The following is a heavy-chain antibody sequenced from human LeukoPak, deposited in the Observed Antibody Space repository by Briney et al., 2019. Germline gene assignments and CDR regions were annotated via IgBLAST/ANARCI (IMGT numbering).Heavy chain of an antibody. J-gene: IGHJ6*03. CDR1: GGSISSGDYY. CDR2: IYYSGST. D-gene: IGHD3-3*01. Sequence: PSQALSLTCTVSGGSISSGDYYWSWIRQPPGKGLEWIGYIYYSGSTNYNPSLKSRVTISVDTSKNQFSLKLSSVTAADTAVYYCARDPGVNRCYYYMDVWGKGTTVTVSS. V-gene: IGHV4-61*08. CDR3: ARDPGVNRCYYYMDV.